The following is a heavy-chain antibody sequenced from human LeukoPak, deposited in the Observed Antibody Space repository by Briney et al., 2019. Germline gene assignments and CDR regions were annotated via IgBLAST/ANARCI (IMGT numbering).Heavy chain of an antibody. Sequence: ASVTLRFSGSAYTFTSYSYTLRRQAPGQGLEWIGWISTCYGDTNYAQKFQGRITMTTDTSTTTAYMELRSLRSDGTAVYYCARDRRYCGRDSTRFSRKWLDTWGQGTLVTVSS. CDR3: ARDRRYCGRDSTRFSRKWLDT. J-gene: IGHJ5*02. CDR1: AYTFTSYS. CDR2: ISTCYGDT. V-gene: IGHV1-18*01. D-gene: IGHD2-21*01.